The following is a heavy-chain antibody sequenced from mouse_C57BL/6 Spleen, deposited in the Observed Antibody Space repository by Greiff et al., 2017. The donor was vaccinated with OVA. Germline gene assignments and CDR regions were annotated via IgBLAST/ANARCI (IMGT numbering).Heavy chain of an antibody. D-gene: IGHD1-1*01. V-gene: IGHV1-50*01. CDR3: SLSYYGSSYVSAY. CDR2: IDPSDSYT. Sequence: QVQLKQPGAELVKPGASVKLSCKASGYTFTSYWMQWVKQRPGQGLEWIGEIDPSDSYTNYNQKLKGKATLTVDTSSSTAYMQLSSLTSEDSAVYYCSLSYYGSSYVSAYWGQGTLVTVSA. J-gene: IGHJ3*01. CDR1: GYTFTSYW.